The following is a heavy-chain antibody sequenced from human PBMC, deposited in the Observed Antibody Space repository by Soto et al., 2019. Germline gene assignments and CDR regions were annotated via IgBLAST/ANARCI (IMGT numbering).Heavy chain of an antibody. D-gene: IGHD2-21*02. CDR3: ARSGLPFDY. V-gene: IGHV3-64*01. Sequence: EVQLVESGGGLVQPGGSLRLSCAASGFTFSSYAMHWVRQAPGKGLEYVSGISRNGGSTYYANSVKGRFTISRDNSKSTQYLQVRSLRAEDMAVYYCARSGLPFDYWGQGTLVTVSS. CDR2: ISRNGGST. CDR1: GFTFSSYA. J-gene: IGHJ4*02.